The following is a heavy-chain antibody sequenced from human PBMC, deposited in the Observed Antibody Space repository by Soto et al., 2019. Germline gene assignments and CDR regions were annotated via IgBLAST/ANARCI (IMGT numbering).Heavy chain of an antibody. CDR2: MNPNSGNT. Sequence: ASVKVSCKASGYTFTSYDIIWVRQATGQGLEWMGWMNPNSGNTGYAQKFQGRVTMTRNTSISTAYMELSSLRSEDTAVYYCARGKRFLEWFPADAFDIWGQGTMVTVSS. D-gene: IGHD3-3*01. J-gene: IGHJ3*02. CDR1: GYTFTSYD. CDR3: ARGKRFLEWFPADAFDI. V-gene: IGHV1-8*01.